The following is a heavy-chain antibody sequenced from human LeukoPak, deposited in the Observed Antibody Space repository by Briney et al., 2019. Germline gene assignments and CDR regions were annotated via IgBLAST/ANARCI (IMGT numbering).Heavy chain of an antibody. CDR3: AKGHDWLVITKDLYHFDY. CDR1: GFTFSSYA. J-gene: IGHJ4*02. V-gene: IGHV3-23*01. Sequence: GGSLRLSCAASGFTFSSYAMSWVRQAPGKGLEWVSAISGSGGSTYYADSVKGRFTISRDNSKNTLYLQMNSLRAEDTAVYHCAKGHDWLVITKDLYHFDYWGQGTLVTVSS. CDR2: ISGSGGST. D-gene: IGHD3-22*01.